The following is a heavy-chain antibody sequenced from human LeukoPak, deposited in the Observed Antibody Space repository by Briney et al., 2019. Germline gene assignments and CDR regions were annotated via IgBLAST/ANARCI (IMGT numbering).Heavy chain of an antibody. CDR2: IKEDGSEQ. Sequence: PGGSLRLSCAASGFTLSIYWMSWVRQAPGKGLEWVAHIKEDGSEQYYVDSVKGRFTISRGNAKNSLYLQMNSLRAEDTAVYYCARGGFGYVYFDYWGQGTLVTVSS. CDR3: ARGGFGYVYFDY. V-gene: IGHV3-7*01. D-gene: IGHD3-16*01. J-gene: IGHJ4*02. CDR1: GFTLSIYW.